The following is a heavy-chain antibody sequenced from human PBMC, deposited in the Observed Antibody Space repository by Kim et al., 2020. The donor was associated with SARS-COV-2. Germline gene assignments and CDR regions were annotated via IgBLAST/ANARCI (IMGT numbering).Heavy chain of an antibody. V-gene: IGHV3-23*01. J-gene: IGHJ4*02. Sequence: SGKGRFTISRDNSKNTLYLQMNSLRAEDTAVYYCAKDRSGRYYYGSGPDYWGQGTLVTVSS. D-gene: IGHD3-10*01. CDR3: AKDRSGRYYYGSGPDY.